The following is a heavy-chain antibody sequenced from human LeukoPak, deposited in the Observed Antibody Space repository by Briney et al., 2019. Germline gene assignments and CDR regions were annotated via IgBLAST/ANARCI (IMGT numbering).Heavy chain of an antibody. V-gene: IGHV4-34*01. CDR2: INHSGST. CDR1: GGSFSGYY. J-gene: IGHJ6*02. Sequence: SSETLSLTCAVHGGSFSGYYWSWIRQPPGKGLEWIGEINHSGSTNYNPSLKSRVTISVDTSKNQFSLKLSSVTAADTAVYYCARGVSTVVTPDYYYYYGMDVWGQGTTVTVSS. CDR3: ARGVSTVVTPDYYYYYGMDV. D-gene: IGHD4-23*01.